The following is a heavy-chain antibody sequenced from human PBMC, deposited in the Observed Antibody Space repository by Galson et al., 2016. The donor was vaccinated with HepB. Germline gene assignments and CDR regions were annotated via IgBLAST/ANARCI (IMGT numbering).Heavy chain of an antibody. CDR2: ISSDGSYT. V-gene: IGHV3-74*01. J-gene: IGHJ4*02. CDR1: GFNFRDYW. Sequence: SLRLSCAAAGFNFRDYWMHWVRQAPRKGLVWVPHISSDGSYTSYADSVKGRFTISRDNAKNMLYLQMNSLRAEDTAVYYCARINELDDYWGQGTLVTVSS. D-gene: IGHD1-1*01. CDR3: ARINELDDY.